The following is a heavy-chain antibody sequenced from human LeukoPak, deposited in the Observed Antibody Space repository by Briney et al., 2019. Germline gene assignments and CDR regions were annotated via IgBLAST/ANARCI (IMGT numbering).Heavy chain of an antibody. CDR3: ARDLKGWFDP. Sequence: ASLKVSCTASGYTFTSYGISWVRQAPRRGLEWMGWVSAYNGNTNYAQKLQGRVTMTTDTSTRTGYMALRSLKSHDTAVYYCARDLKGWFDPWGQGTLVTVSS. J-gene: IGHJ5*02. V-gene: IGHV1-18*01. CDR2: VSAYNGNT. CDR1: GYTFTSYG.